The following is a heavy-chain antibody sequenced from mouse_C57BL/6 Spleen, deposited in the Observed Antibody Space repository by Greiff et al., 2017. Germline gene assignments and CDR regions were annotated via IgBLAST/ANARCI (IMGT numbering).Heavy chain of an antibody. V-gene: IGHV5-4*01. CDR2: ISDGGSYT. CDR1: GFTFSSYA. Sequence: EVKLVESGGGLVKPGGSLKLSCAASGFTFSSYAMSWVRQTPEKRLVWVATISDGGSYTYYPDTVQGRFTISRDNAKNNLYLQMSHLKSEDTAMYYCAREGMTTVVPFAYWGQGTLVTVSA. D-gene: IGHD1-1*01. CDR3: AREGMTTVVPFAY. J-gene: IGHJ3*01.